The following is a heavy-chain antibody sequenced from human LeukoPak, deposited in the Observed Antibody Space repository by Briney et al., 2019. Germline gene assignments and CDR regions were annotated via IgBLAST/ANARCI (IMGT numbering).Heavy chain of an antibody. J-gene: IGHJ4*02. CDR3: ARRNSCSGGNCYPPDY. CDR1: GYIFTSFG. D-gene: IGHD2-15*01. V-gene: IGHV1-18*01. Sequence: ASVKVSCKASGYIFTSFGISWVRQAPGQGLEWMGWICAYNGNTNYVQKLQGRVTMTTDTSTSTAYMQLTSLTSDDTAVYYCARRNSCSGGNCYPPDYWGQGTLVTVSS. CDR2: ICAYNGNT.